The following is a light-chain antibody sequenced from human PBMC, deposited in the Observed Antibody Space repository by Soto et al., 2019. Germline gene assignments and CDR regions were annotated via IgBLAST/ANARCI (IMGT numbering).Light chain of an antibody. CDR3: QQRSNWL. V-gene: IGKV3-11*01. J-gene: IGKJ2*01. CDR1: QSVSSS. Sequence: EIVLTQSPATLSLSPGERATLSCRASQSVSSSLAWYQQKPGQAPRLLIYDVSNRATGIPARFSGSGSGTDFTLTISSLEPEEFADYYCQQRSNWLFGQGTKLEIK. CDR2: DVS.